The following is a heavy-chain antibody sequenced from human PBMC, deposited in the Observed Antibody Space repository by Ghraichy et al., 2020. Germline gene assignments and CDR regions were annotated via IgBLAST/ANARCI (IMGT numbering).Heavy chain of an antibody. D-gene: IGHD1-26*01. CDR2: IRSDGSHK. V-gene: IGHV3-30*02. Sequence: GGSPRLSCAASGYTFSGFGMHWVRQAPGKGLEWVAFIRSDGSHKYYSDSVKGRFTISRDDSKSTLSLQMNSLRPEDTARYFCARDPLSGSYLACWGQGTLVTVSS. CDR3: ARDPLSGSYLAC. J-gene: IGHJ4*02. CDR1: GYTFSGFG.